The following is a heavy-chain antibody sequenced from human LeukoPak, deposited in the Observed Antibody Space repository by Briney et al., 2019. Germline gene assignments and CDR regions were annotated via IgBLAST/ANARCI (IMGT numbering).Heavy chain of an antibody. J-gene: IGHJ3*02. CDR3: ARDSSSSFYKPDDAFDI. CDR1: GFNFNSYW. Sequence: GGSLRLSCAASGFNFNSYWMHWVRQAPGKGLVWVSRINSDGSSTAYAASVKGRFTISRDNAKNTPYLQMNSLRAEDTAVYYCARDSSSSFYKPDDAFDIWGQGTMVTVSS. CDR2: INSDGSST. V-gene: IGHV3-74*01. D-gene: IGHD3-22*01.